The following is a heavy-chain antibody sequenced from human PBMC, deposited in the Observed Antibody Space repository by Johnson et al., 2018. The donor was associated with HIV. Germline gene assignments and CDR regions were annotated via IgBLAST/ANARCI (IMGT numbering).Heavy chain of an antibody. Sequence: VQLVESGGGLVQPGGSLRLSCAASGFTVSSNYMSWVRQAPGKGLEWVSVIYSGGSTYYADSVKGRFTISRDNSKNTLYRQMTSLRAEATAVYYCAREARRVVVDPSDACDIWCQGTMVTVSS. CDR1: GFTVSSNY. V-gene: IGHV3-66*01. CDR3: AREARRVVVDPSDACDI. D-gene: IGHD2-15*01. CDR2: IYSGGST. J-gene: IGHJ3*02.